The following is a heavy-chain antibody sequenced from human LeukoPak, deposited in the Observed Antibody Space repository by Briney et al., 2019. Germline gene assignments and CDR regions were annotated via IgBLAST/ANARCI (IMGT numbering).Heavy chain of an antibody. D-gene: IGHD3-10*01. J-gene: IGHJ4*02. CDR1: GGSISTYY. Sequence: SETLSLTCTVSGGSISTYYWSWIRQPPGKGLEWIGYIYYSGSTNYNPSLKSRVTISVDTSKNQFSLKLSSVTAADTAVYYCARERNYGSGSYSLFDYWGQGTLVTVSS. V-gene: IGHV4-59*01. CDR3: ARERNYGSGSYSLFDY. CDR2: IYYSGST.